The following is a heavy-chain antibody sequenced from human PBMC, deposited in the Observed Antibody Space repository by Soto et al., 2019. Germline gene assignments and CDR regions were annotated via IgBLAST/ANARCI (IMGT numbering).Heavy chain of an antibody. CDR2: INADSGGT. D-gene: IGHD3-9*01. CDR1: GDTFTYYY. J-gene: IGHJ3*01. CDR3: ARGSAASQRTQYYDILTGSDAHAFDL. V-gene: IGHV1-2*04. Sequence: XSVKVSCNASGDTFTYYYIHLVRQAPGQGLEWVGWINADSGGTNYAQKFQGWVTMTRDTSISTAYMELSRLRSDDTAVYYCARGSAASQRTQYYDILTGSDAHAFDLWGQGTMVTVSS.